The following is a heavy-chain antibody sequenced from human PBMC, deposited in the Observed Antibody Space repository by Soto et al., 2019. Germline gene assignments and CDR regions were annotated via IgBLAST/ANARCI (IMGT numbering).Heavy chain of an antibody. Sequence: PSETLSLTCAVYGGSFSGYYWSWIRQPPGKGLEWIGEINHSGSTNYNPSLKSRVTISVDTSKNQFSLKLSSVTAADTAVYYCARYNYDYIWGSYRSSFDYWGQGTLVTVSS. D-gene: IGHD3-16*02. CDR1: GGSFSGYY. J-gene: IGHJ4*02. CDR2: INHSGST. V-gene: IGHV4-34*01. CDR3: ARYNYDYIWGSYRSSFDY.